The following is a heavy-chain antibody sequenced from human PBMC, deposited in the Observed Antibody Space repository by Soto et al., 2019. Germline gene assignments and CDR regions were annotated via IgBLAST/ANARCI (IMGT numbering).Heavy chain of an antibody. CDR3: ARDSKAAAGNRRYYLYY. D-gene: IGHD6-13*01. V-gene: IGHV4-4*02. CDR2: IYHTGST. CDR1: GGSISSSSW. J-gene: IGHJ4*02. Sequence: SETLSLTCAVSGGSISSSSWWNWVRQPPGKGLEWIGEIYHTGSTNYNPSLGSRVTISVDKSKNQFSLNLNSVTAADKAVYYCARDSKAAAGNRRYYLYYWGQGSLVAVSS.